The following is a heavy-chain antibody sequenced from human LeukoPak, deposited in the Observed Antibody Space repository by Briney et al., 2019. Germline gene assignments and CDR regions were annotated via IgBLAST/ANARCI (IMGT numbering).Heavy chain of an antibody. CDR1: EYTFTDYS. D-gene: IGHD1-26*01. J-gene: IGHJ4*02. Sequence: GASVKVSCKASEYTFTDYSMHWVRQAPGQRPEWMGWVNPNSGSTSYAPRFQGRVSMTTDTSITTAFMELSGLTSDDTAVYYCARMSPHHTWEQLGFDYWGQGTLVTVSS. V-gene: IGHV1-2*02. CDR2: VNPNSGST. CDR3: ARMSPHHTWEQLGFDY.